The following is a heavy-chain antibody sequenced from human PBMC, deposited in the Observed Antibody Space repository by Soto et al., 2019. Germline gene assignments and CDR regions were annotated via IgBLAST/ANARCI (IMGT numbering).Heavy chain of an antibody. J-gene: IGHJ4*02. CDR2: IYDRGST. V-gene: IGHV4-31*03. CDR3: ARSSRSYFDY. Sequence: QVQLQESGPGLVKPSQTLSLTCTVSGGSISRSGYFWSWIRQHPGKGLEWIGYIYDRGSTYYNPSLKSRVSLSVDTSKNQFSLNLTSVTAADTAMYDCARSSRSYFDYWGQGTLVTVSS. CDR1: GGSISRSGYF.